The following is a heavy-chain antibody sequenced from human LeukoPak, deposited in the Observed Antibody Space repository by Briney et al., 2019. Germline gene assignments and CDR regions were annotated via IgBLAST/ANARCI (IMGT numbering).Heavy chain of an antibody. D-gene: IGHD5-12*01. CDR3: ARSWGSLRRLRFIPDAFDI. J-gene: IGHJ3*02. CDR1: GGSISSSSYY. Sequence: RTSETLSPTCTVSGGSISSSSYYWGWIRQPPGKGLEWIGSIYYSGSTYYNPSLKSRVTISVDTSKNQFSLKLSSVTAADTAVYYCARSWGSLRRLRFIPDAFDIWGQGTMVTVSS. CDR2: IYYSGST. V-gene: IGHV4-39*01.